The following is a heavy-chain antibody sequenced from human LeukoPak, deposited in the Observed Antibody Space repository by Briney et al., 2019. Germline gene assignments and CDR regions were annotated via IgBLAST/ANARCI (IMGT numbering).Heavy chain of an antibody. J-gene: IGHJ4*02. CDR3: ARRAQYNGHYPLDY. Sequence: GGSLRLSCAASGFIFSDYYMSWIRQAPGKGLEWVSCISSRGSTIYYADSVKGRFTISRDNAKNTLFLQMNSLRAEDTALYFCARRAQYNGHYPLDYWGQGTLVTVSS. V-gene: IGHV3-11*01. CDR2: ISSRGSTI. CDR1: GFIFSDYY. D-gene: IGHD1-7*01.